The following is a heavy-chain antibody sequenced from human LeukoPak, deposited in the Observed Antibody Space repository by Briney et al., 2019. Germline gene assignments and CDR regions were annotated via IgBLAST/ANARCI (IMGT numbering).Heavy chain of an antibody. V-gene: IGHV1-8*01. Sequence: ASVNVSCTASGYTFTSYDINWVRQATGQGLEWMGWMNPNSGNTGYAQKFQGRVTMTRNTSISTAYMELSSLRSEDTAVYYCARGPMTSLWIQLWSTRYYYGMDVWGQGTTVTVSS. CDR3: ARGPMTSLWIQLWSTRYYYGMDV. CDR1: GYTFTSYD. CDR2: MNPNSGNT. J-gene: IGHJ6*02. D-gene: IGHD5-18*01.